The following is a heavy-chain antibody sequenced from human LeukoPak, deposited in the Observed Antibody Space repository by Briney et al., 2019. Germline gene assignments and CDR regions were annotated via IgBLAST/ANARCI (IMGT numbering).Heavy chain of an antibody. CDR3: ARDPDIVVVPAAPLFQH. D-gene: IGHD2-2*01. Sequence: ASVKVSCKASGYTFTSYYMHWVRQAPGQGLEWMGIINPSGGSTSYAQKFQGRVTMTRDTSTSTVYMELRSLRSDDTAVYYCARDPDIVVVPAAPLFQHWGQGTLVTVSS. CDR1: GYTFTSYY. J-gene: IGHJ1*01. CDR2: INPSGGST. V-gene: IGHV1-46*01.